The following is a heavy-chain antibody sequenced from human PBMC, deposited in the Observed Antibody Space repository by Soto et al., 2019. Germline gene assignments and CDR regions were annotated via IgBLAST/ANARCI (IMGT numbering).Heavy chain of an antibody. CDR1: GGSFSGFY. V-gene: IGHV4-34*01. J-gene: IGHJ5*02. CDR3: AREGRNVYYYGSGSYRRRNWFDP. CDR2: INHSGST. D-gene: IGHD3-10*01. Sequence: SETLSLTCAVFGGSFSGFYWSWIRQPPGKGLEWIGEINHSGSTNYNPSLKSRVTISVDTSKNQFSLKLSSVTAADTAVYYCAREGRNVYYYGSGSYRRRNWFDPWGQGTLVTVSS.